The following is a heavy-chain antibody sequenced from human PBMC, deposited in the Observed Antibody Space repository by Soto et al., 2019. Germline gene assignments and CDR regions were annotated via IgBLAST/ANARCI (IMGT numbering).Heavy chain of an antibody. D-gene: IGHD1-7*01. CDR3: VKAPELYGPLYY. V-gene: IGHV4-39*01. Sequence: SETLSLTCNVSGDSISSSNYHWGWIRQPPGKGLVWIGTIYYNGNTYYNPSLKSRVTISVDTSKNQFSLKLSSVTAADTAVYYCVKAPELYGPLYYWGQGALVTVSS. CDR1: GDSISSSNYH. CDR2: IYYNGNT. J-gene: IGHJ4*02.